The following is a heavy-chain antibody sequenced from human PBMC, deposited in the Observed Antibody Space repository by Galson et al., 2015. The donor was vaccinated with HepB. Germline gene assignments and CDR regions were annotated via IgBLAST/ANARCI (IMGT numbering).Heavy chain of an antibody. CDR2: IWFDGTNK. CDR1: GFTFRTYG. D-gene: IGHD6-19*01. J-gene: IGHJ4*02. Sequence: SLRLSCAASGFTFRTYGMHWVRQAPGKGLEWVAVIWFDGTNKFYADSVKGRFTISRDNSKNTLYLQMNSLRAEDTAVYYCARDLVRRPVAPDYWGQGTLVTVSS. CDR3: ARDLVRRPVAPDY. V-gene: IGHV3-33*01.